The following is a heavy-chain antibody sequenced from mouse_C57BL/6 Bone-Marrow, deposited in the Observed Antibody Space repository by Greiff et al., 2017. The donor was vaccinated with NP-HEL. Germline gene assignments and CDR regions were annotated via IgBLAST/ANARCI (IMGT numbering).Heavy chain of an antibody. J-gene: IGHJ2*01. CDR3: ARLLYYYGSSL. V-gene: IGHV1-54*01. Sequence: QVQLQQSGAELVRPGTSVKVSCKASGYAFTNYLIEWVKQRPGQGLEWIGVINPGSGGTNYNETFKGKATLTADKSSSTAYMQLSSLTSEDSAVYCCARLLYYYGSSLWGQGTTLTVSS. D-gene: IGHD1-1*01. CDR2: INPGSGGT. CDR1: GYAFTNYL.